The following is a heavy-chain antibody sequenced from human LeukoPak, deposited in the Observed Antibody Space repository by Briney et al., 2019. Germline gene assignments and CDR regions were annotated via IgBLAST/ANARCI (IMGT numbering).Heavy chain of an antibody. J-gene: IGHJ4*02. Sequence: GGSLRLSCAASGFTSSGYEMNWVRQAPGKGLEWVSSISSRGSTIYYADSVKGRFTISRDNAKNSLYLQMNSLRAEDTAVYYCARDDKPQQLANFDYWGQGTLVTVSS. D-gene: IGHD6-13*01. CDR1: GFTSSGYE. CDR3: ARDDKPQQLANFDY. V-gene: IGHV3-48*03. CDR2: ISSRGSTI.